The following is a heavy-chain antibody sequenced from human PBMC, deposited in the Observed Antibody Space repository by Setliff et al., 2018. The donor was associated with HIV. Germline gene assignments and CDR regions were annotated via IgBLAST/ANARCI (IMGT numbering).Heavy chain of an antibody. CDR1: GYTFTDHY. J-gene: IGHJ3*01. Sequence: ASVKVSCKASGYTFTDHYLHWVRQAPGQALEWTGWFTPFNDNTNYAQKYRGRISITRDRSMSTAYMELSSLRSEDTGMYYCARSSRANEAFDVWGQGTMVTVSS. V-gene: IGHV1-45*02. CDR2: FTPFNDNT. CDR3: ARSSRANEAFDV.